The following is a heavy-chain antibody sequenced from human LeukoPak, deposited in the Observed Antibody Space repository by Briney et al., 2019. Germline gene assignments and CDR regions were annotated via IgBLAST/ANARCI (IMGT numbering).Heavy chain of an antibody. Sequence: SVKVSCKASGGTFSSYAISWVRQAPGQGLEWMGGIIPIFGTANYAQKFQGRVTITADESTSTAYMELSSLRSEDTAVYYCARGGDFSSSPPPFDYWGQGTLVTVSS. CDR2: IIPIFGTA. CDR3: ARGGDFSSSPPPFDY. D-gene: IGHD6-6*01. CDR1: GGTFSSYA. V-gene: IGHV1-69*01. J-gene: IGHJ4*02.